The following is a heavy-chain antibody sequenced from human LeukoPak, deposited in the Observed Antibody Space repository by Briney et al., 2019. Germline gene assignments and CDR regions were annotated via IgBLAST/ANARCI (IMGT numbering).Heavy chain of an antibody. CDR1: GFTFSSYA. D-gene: IGHD1-14*01. Sequence: GGSLRLSCAASGFTFSSYAMHWVRQAPGKGLEWVAVISYDGSNKYYADSVKGRFTISRDNSKNTLYLQMNSLRAEDTAVYYCARASGITPMDFDIWGQGTMVTVSS. CDR3: ARASGITPMDFDI. CDR2: ISYDGSNK. V-gene: IGHV3-30*04. J-gene: IGHJ3*02.